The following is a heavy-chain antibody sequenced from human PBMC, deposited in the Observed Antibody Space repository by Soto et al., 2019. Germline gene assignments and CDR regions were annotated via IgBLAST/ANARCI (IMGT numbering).Heavy chain of an antibody. D-gene: IGHD6-19*01. J-gene: IGHJ4*02. CDR1: GGAFRGYY. CDR3: ARGGWSNDF. CDR2: VYYNGNT. Sequence: PSETLSLTRAVYGGAFRGYYWMWIRQPPGKGLEWIGYVYYNGNTNYNPSLKSRVTISVDPSKNQFSLRLTSVIAADTAVYYCARGGWSNDFWGQGTLVTVSS. V-gene: IGHV4-59*01.